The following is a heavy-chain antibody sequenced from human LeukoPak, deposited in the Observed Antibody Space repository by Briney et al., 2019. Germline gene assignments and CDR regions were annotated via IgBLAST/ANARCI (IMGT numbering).Heavy chain of an antibody. CDR1: GYTFTGYY. J-gene: IGHJ6*01. Sequence: ASVKVSCKASGYTFTGYYMHWVRQAPGQGLEWMGWINPNSGGTNYAQKFQGWVTMTRDTSISTAYMELSRLRSDDTAVYYCARGVEIQPTPPGMDVWGQGTTVTLSS. CDR2: INPNSGGT. D-gene: IGHD5-18*01. CDR3: ARGVEIQPTPPGMDV. V-gene: IGHV1-2*04.